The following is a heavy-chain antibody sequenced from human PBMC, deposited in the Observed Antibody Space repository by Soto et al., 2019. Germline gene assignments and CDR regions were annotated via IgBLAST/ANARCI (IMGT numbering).Heavy chain of an antibody. J-gene: IGHJ2*01. CDR1: GFTFSSYA. Sequence: QVQLVESGGGVVQPGRSLRLSCAASGFTFSSYAMHWVRQAPGKGLEWVAVISYDGSNKYYADSVKGRFTISRNNSKNALSLQMNSLRSGDTAVYYCARPLWRDDYDWGYFDLWGRGTLVTVSS. D-gene: IGHD3-16*01. CDR3: ARPLWRDDYDWGYFDL. V-gene: IGHV3-30-3*01. CDR2: ISYDGSNK.